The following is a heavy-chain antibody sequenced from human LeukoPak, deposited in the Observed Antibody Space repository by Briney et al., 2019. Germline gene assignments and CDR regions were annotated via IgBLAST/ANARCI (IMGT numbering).Heavy chain of an antibody. J-gene: IGHJ4*02. Sequence: SETLSLTCTVSGGSISSGDYYWSWIRQPPGKGLEWIGYIYYSGSTYYNPSLKSRVSISVDTSKNQVSLKLSSVTAADTAVYYCAREKQWLVSGYFAYWGQGTLVTVSP. CDR1: GGSISSGDYY. D-gene: IGHD6-19*01. V-gene: IGHV4-30-4*01. CDR2: IYYSGST. CDR3: AREKQWLVSGYFAY.